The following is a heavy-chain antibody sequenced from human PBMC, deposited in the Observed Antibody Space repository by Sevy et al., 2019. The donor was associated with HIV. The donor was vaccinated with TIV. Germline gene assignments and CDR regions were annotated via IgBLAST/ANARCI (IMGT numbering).Heavy chain of an antibody. D-gene: IGHD3-10*01. Sequence: ASVKVSCKASGFSFSSYGFTWVRQAPGQGLEWMGWIGVYNGNSNSAQRLQGRVTLTTDTSTSTVYMELRGLKSDDTAVYYCARVPTYYYGSSTYFDYWGHGTPVTVSS. J-gene: IGHJ4*01. CDR3: ARVPTYYYGSSTYFDY. CDR1: GFSFSSYG. CDR2: IGVYNGNS. V-gene: IGHV1-18*01.